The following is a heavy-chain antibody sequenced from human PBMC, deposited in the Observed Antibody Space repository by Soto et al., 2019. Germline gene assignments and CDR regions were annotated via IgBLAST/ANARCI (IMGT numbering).Heavy chain of an antibody. CDR2: IYHSGTT. J-gene: IGHJ4*02. D-gene: IGHD1-26*01. CDR3: ARDMPYAAGSLAGCDY. Sequence: PSETLSLTCTVSGDSITGSYWSWIRRPPGKTLEWIGYIYHSGTTTYNPSLKSRVSISVDTSKNQFSLRLTSVIAADTAVYYCARDMPYAAGSLAGCDYWGQGILVTVSS. V-gene: IGHV4-59*01. CDR1: GDSITGSY.